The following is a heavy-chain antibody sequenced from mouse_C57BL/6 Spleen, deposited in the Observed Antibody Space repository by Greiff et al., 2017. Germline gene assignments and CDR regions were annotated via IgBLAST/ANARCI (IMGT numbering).Heavy chain of an antibody. CDR2: IDPSASYT. D-gene: IGHD1-1*01. CDR1: GSTFTSYW. CDR3: ARYYGSSYGFAD. J-gene: IGHJ3*01. V-gene: IGHV1-50*01. Sequence: QVQLQQPGAELVKPGASVKLSCTASGSTFTSYWMQWVKQRPGQGLEWIGEIDPSASYTNYNQKFKGKATLTVDTSSSTAYMQLSSLTSEESAVYYCARYYGSSYGFADWGQGTLVTVSA.